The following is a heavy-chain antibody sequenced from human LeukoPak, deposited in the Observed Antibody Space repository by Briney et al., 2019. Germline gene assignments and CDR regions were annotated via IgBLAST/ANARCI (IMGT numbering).Heavy chain of an antibody. Sequence: PGGSLRLSCAASGFTFSSYWMHWVRQAPGKGLVWVSRINSDGSSTSYADSVKGRFTISRDNAKNTLYLQMNSLRAEGTAVYYCARSRTYYYDSSGPAYWGQGTLVTVSS. CDR1: GFTFSSYW. CDR2: INSDGSST. CDR3: ARSRTYYYDSSGPAY. D-gene: IGHD3-22*01. V-gene: IGHV3-74*01. J-gene: IGHJ4*02.